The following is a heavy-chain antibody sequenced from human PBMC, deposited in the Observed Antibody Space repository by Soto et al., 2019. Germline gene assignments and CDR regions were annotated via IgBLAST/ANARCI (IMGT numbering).Heavy chain of an antibody. J-gene: IGHJ6*02. CDR3: AKDLGSGKPYYYYAMDV. CDR1: GFIFSRYG. V-gene: IGHV3-30*18. D-gene: IGHD3-10*01. Sequence: QGQLVESGGGVVQPGTSLRLSCEASGFIFSRYGMNWVRQAPGKGLQWVAVISYDGSNKYYAESVKGRFIISRDKSENQLYLQMNRVRAEDTAVYYCAKDLGSGKPYYYYAMDVWGQGTTVTVSS. CDR2: ISYDGSNK.